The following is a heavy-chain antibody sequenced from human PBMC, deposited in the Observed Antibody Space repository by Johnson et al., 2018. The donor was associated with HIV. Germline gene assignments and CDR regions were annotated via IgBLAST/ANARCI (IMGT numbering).Heavy chain of an antibody. CDR2: IDTDGSST. J-gene: IGHJ3*02. V-gene: IGHV3-74*01. Sequence: VQLVESGGGLVQPGGSLRLSCAASGFTFSSYWMHWVRQAPGKGLVWVSRIDTDGSSTSYADSVKGRFTISRDNAKNTLYLQMNSLRAEDTAVYYCARAAYYYDTSGYYGAFDIWGQGTMVT. CDR1: GFTFSSYW. D-gene: IGHD3-22*01. CDR3: ARAAYYYDTSGYYGAFDI.